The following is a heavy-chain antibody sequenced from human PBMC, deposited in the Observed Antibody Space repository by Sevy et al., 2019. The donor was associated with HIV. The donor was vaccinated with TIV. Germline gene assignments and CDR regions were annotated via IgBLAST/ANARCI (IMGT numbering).Heavy chain of an antibody. CDR3: VRSDPDQHFDS. J-gene: IGHJ4*02. Sequence: ASVKVSCKASGDTFTNNYIHWVRQAPGQGLEWMGMVDPSAGNTTYAQKFQGRVTMTRDTSTSILYMDLSSLRSEDTAVYYCVRSDPDQHFDSLGQGTLVTVSS. CDR1: GDTFTNNY. V-gene: IGHV1-46*01. CDR2: VDPSAGNT.